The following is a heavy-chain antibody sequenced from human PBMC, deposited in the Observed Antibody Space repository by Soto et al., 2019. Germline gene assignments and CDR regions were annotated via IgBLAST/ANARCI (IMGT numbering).Heavy chain of an antibody. CDR3: AKDDSSSWYYFDY. D-gene: IGHD6-13*01. CDR2: ISYDGSNK. V-gene: IGHV3-30*18. Sequence: GGSLRLSCAASGFTFSSYGMHWVHQAPGKGLEWVAVISYDGSNKYYADSVKGRFTISRDNSKNTLYLQMNSLRAEDTAVYYCAKDDSSSWYYFDYWGQGTLVTVSS. CDR1: GFTFSSYG. J-gene: IGHJ4*02.